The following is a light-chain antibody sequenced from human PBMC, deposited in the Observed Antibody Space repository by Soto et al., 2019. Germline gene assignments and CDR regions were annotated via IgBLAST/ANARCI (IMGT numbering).Light chain of an antibody. CDR1: QSVSSY. Sequence: EIVLTQSPSTLTLSPGERATLSCRASQSVSSYLAWYQQRPGQAPRLLIYDASNRAPGIPARFSGSGSGTDFTLTIASLEPEDFAVFYCQQHSNLPLTFGGGTKVDI. J-gene: IGKJ4*01. V-gene: IGKV3-11*01. CDR2: DAS. CDR3: QQHSNLPLT.